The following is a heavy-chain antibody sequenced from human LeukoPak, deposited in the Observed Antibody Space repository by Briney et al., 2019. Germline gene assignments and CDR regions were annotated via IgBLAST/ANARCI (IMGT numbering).Heavy chain of an antibody. CDR2: IYYSGST. Sequence: SETLSLTCTVSGGSISSYYWSWIRQPPGKGLEWIGYIYYSGSTNYNPSLKSRVTISVDTSKNQFSLMLSSVTAADTAVYYCARDCSSTSCYGTFDYWGQGTLVTVSS. CDR1: GGSISSYY. D-gene: IGHD2-2*01. J-gene: IGHJ4*02. V-gene: IGHV4-59*01. CDR3: ARDCSSTSCYGTFDY.